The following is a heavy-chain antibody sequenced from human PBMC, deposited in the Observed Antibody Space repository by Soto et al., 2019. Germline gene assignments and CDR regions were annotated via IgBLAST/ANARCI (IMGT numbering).Heavy chain of an antibody. Sequence: SVTNCDSKTVSDVSIGNIVCCFSFKSKPPGKGLEWIGSIYYSGSTYYNPSLKSRVTISVDTSKNQFPLKLSSVTAADTAVYYCARPRNTRYRGWFDTRGEGPLVTVSS. D-gene: IGHD1-26*01. CDR2: IYYSGST. V-gene: IGHV4-39*01. CDR3: ARPRNTRYRGWFDT. CDR1: DVSIGNIVCC. J-gene: IGHJ5*02.